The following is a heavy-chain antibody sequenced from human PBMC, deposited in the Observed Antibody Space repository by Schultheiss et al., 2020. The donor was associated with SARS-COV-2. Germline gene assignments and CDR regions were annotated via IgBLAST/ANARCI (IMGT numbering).Heavy chain of an antibody. CDR2: ISYSGST. J-gene: IGHJ5*02. CDR1: GGSISSSY. CDR3: ASLYYDFWSGYYECWSGCNWFDP. V-gene: IGHV4-59*08. D-gene: IGHD3-3*01. Sequence: SETLSLTCTVSGGSISSSYWSWIRQPPGKGLEWIGYISYSGSTNYNPSLKSRVTISVDTSKNQFSLKLSSVTAADTAVYYCASLYYDFWSGYYECWSGCNWFDPWGQGTRVTVS.